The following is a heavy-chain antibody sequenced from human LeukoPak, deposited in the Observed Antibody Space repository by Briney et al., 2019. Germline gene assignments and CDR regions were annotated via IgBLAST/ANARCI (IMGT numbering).Heavy chain of an antibody. J-gene: IGHJ6*04. Sequence: GGSLTLSCAASGFTFSSYEMNWVRQAPGRGLEWVSYMSSRGRNILYADSVKGRFTISRDNAKNSLYLQMNSLRAEDTAVYYCAELGITMIGGGWGKGTTVTISS. CDR3: AELGITMIGGG. CDR1: GFTFSSYE. D-gene: IGHD3-10*02. V-gene: IGHV3-48*03. CDR2: MSSRGRNI.